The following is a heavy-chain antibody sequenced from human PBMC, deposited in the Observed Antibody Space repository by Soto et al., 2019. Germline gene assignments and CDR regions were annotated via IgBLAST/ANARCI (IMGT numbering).Heavy chain of an antibody. CDR1: GFTFSSYG. CDR3: APCFGAFDY. Sequence: QVQLVESGGGVVQPGRSLRLSCAASGFTFSSYGMHWVRQAPGKGLEWVAVISYDGSNKYYADSVKGRFTISRDNSKNTLYLQLNSLRAGDTVVFYCAPCFGAFDYWGQGPLVTVSP. D-gene: IGHD3-10*01. V-gene: IGHV3-30*03. J-gene: IGHJ4*02. CDR2: ISYDGSNK.